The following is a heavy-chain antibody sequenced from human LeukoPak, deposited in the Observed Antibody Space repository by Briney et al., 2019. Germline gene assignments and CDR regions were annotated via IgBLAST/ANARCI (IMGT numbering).Heavy chain of an antibody. CDR2: INHSGST. CDR3: ARLYDSSGYYSDY. CDR1: GGSFSGYY. V-gene: IGHV4-34*01. Sequence: SETLSLTCAVYGGSFSGYYWSWIRQPPGKGLEWIGEINHSGSTNYNPSLKSRVTISVDTSKNQFSLKLSSVTAADTAVYYCARLYDSSGYYSDYWGQGTLVTVSS. J-gene: IGHJ4*02. D-gene: IGHD3-22*01.